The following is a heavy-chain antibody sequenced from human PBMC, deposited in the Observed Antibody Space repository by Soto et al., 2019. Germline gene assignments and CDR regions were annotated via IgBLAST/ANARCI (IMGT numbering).Heavy chain of an antibody. V-gene: IGHV3-30*18. CDR2: ISYDGTDK. CDR1: GFTFSSYG. CDR3: VKERYAQLWLEDYGMGV. Sequence: PGGSLRLSCAASGFTFSSYGIHWVRQAPGKGLEWVALISYDGTDKYYADSVKGRFTISRDNSKNTLYLQMSSLGPEDTAVYYCVKERYAQLWLEDYGMGVWGQGTTVTVSS. D-gene: IGHD5-18*01. J-gene: IGHJ6*02.